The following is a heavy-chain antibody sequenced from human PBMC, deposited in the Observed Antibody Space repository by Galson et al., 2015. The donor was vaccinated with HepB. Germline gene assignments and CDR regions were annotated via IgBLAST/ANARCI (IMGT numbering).Heavy chain of an antibody. CDR2: INPSGGST. J-gene: IGHJ3*02. Sequence: SVKVSCKASGYTFTSYYMHRVRQAPGQGLEWMGIINPSGGSTSYAQKFQGRVTMTRDTSTSTVYMELSSLRSEDTAVYYCARDGYANYDSSGYPDAFDIWGQGTMVTVSS. D-gene: IGHD3-22*01. CDR3: ARDGYANYDSSGYPDAFDI. V-gene: IGHV1-46*01. CDR1: GYTFTSYY.